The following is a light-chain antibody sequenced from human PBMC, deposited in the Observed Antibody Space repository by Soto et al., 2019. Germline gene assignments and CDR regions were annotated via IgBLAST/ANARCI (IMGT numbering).Light chain of an antibody. V-gene: IGKV3-15*01. CDR2: GAS. CDR1: QGVGSN. J-gene: IGKJ4*01. Sequence: EVVMTQSPATLSVSRGDGAALSCRASQGVGSNLAWYQQKPGQAPRLLVYGASTRATGVPARFSGSGSGTEFTLTISSLGSEDFAVYYCQQYGGSPLTFGGGTKVEVK. CDR3: QQYGGSPLT.